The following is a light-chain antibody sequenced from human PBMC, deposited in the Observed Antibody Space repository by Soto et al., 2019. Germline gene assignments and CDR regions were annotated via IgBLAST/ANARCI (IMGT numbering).Light chain of an antibody. CDR1: SSDVGGYNY. Sequence: QSALTQPASVSGSPRQSITISCTGTSSDVGGYNYVSWYQQHPGKAPKLMIYDVSNRPSGVSNRFSGSKSGNTASLTISGLQAEDEADYYCSSYISSSAYVFGTGTKVTVL. CDR3: SSYISSSAYV. J-gene: IGLJ1*01. V-gene: IGLV2-14*01. CDR2: DVS.